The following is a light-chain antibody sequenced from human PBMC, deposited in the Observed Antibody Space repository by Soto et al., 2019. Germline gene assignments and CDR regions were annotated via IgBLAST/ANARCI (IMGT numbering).Light chain of an antibody. J-gene: IGKJ3*01. CDR3: QQSYSTPLT. CDR2: GAS. CDR1: QYISSY. V-gene: IGKV1-39*01. Sequence: DTQMTQSPSSLSASVGDRVTITCRASQYISSYVNWYQQKPGKAPKFLIYGASNLQRGVPSRFSGRGSGTDFTLTISSLQPEDFATYYCQQSYSTPLTFGPGTKLDIK.